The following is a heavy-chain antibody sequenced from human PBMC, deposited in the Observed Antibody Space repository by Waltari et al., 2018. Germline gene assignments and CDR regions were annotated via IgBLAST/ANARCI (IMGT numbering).Heavy chain of an antibody. CDR1: GYTFTSYD. V-gene: IGHV1-8*01. J-gene: IGHJ6*02. CDR2: MKPNSGNT. Sequence: QVPLVQSGAEVKKPGASVKVSCKASGYTFTSYDINWVRQAPGQGLEWMGWMKPNSGNTGYAQKFQGRVTMTRNTTISTAYMELSSLRSEDTAVYYCARELWGSYYDYYYGMDVWGQGTTVTVSS. CDR3: ARELWGSYYDYYYGMDV. D-gene: IGHD1-26*01.